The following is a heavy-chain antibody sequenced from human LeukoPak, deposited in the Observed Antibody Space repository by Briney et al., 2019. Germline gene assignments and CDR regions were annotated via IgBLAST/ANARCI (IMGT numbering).Heavy chain of an antibody. J-gene: IGHJ4*02. D-gene: IGHD3-10*01. V-gene: IGHV4-4*07. CDR1: GGSISSYY. Sequence: SETLSLTCTVSGGSISSYYWSWIRQPAGKGLEWIGRIYTSGSTNYNPSLKSRVTMSVDTSKNQFSLELSSVTAADTAVYYCARDDYGSGSYSTFDYWGQGTLVTVSS. CDR2: IYTSGST. CDR3: ARDDYGSGSYSTFDY.